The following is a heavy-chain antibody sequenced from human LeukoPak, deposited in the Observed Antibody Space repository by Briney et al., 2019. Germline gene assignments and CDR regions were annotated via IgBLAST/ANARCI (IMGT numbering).Heavy chain of an antibody. CDR3: AKYFYDSGSYSFDY. V-gene: IGHV3-23*01. Sequence: GGSLRLSCAVSGFTFSNYAMSWVRQAPAKGLEWVSAIDSGGGDTYYADSVQGRFIISRDNSKNMLYLQMNSLRAEDTAAYYCAKYFYDSGSYSFDYWGQGALVTVSS. D-gene: IGHD3-10*01. J-gene: IGHJ4*02. CDR2: IDSGGGDT. CDR1: GFTFSNYA.